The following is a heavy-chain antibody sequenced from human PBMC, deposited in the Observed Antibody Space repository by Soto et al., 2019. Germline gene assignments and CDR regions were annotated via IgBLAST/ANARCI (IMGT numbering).Heavy chain of an antibody. V-gene: IGHV3-74*01. CDR2: INTDGGTT. CDR3: VRVGSGTYSWRDP. CDR1: GFTFSSYW. J-gene: IGHJ5*02. Sequence: GGSLRLSCTASGFTFSSYWMHWVRQAPGKGLVWVSRINTDGGTTTYAESVKGRFTISRDNARNTLYLQMNSLRPEDTALYYCVRVGSGTYSWRDPWGQGTLVTVSS. D-gene: IGHD1-26*01.